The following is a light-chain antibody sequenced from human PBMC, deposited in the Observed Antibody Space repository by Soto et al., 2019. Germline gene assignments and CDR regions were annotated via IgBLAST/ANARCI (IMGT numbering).Light chain of an antibody. CDR2: GAS. J-gene: IGKJ1*01. CDR1: ESVSSN. CDR3: QQRSNWPGT. Sequence: EVVMTQSPATLSVSLGDRATLSCSASESVSSNLAWYQQKPGQAPRLLIYGASTKATDMPGRFSGRGSGTDFTLTISSLEPEDFAVYYCQQRSNWPGTFGQGTKVDI. V-gene: IGKV3-15*01.